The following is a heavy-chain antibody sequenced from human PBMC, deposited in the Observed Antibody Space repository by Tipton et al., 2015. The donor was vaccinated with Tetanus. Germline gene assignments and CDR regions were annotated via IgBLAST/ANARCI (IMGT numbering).Heavy chain of an antibody. J-gene: IGHJ4*02. V-gene: IGHV1-18*01. CDR2: ISTSNGKT. CDR3: SRDQGSTISPYYSDY. CDR1: GYSFSKYG. Sequence: QLVQSGAEVGKPGASVKVSCKTSGYSFSKYGVTWARQAPGQGLEWLGWISTSNGKTYYAQKFRGRATMTTDTSTGTAHLELGGLRSDDTAIYYCSRDQGSTISPYYSDYWGQGTLVTVTA. D-gene: IGHD5/OR15-5a*01.